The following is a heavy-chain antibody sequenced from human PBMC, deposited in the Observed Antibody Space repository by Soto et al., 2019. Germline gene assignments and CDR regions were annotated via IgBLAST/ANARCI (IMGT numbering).Heavy chain of an antibody. CDR2: IYFSGST. CDR3: ARASGLSIYNWFDP. Sequence: PETLALTWCIANGSIGCFYWNWIRQSPEKGLEWIGQIYFSGSTIYSPSFQSRVTLSVDSSKSQVALRLTSVTAADTAVYFCARASGLSIYNWFDPWGQGILVTVSS. V-gene: IGHV4-59*01. CDR1: NGSIGCFY. D-gene: IGHD3-10*01. J-gene: IGHJ5*02.